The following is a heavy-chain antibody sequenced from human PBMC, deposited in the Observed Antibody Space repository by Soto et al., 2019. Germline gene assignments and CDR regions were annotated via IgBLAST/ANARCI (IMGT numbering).Heavy chain of an antibody. J-gene: IGHJ6*03. CDR1: GGSFSGYY. CDR3: ARLIVPAANTYHYYYYMDV. D-gene: IGHD2-2*01. CDR2: INHSGST. V-gene: IGHV4-34*01. Sequence: QVQLQQWGAGLLKPSETLSLTCAVYGGSFSGYYWSWIRQPPGKGLGWIGEINHSGSTNYNPSLKSRVTISVDTSKNQFSLRLSSMTAADTAVYYCARLIVPAANTYHYYYYMDVWGKGTTVTVSS.